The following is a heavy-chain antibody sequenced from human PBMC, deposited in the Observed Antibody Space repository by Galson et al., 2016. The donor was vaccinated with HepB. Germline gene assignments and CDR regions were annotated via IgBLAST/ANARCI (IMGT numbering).Heavy chain of an antibody. CDR1: GFTFNIFA. CDR3: ARPAAATTRLFFYFDS. D-gene: IGHD6-13*01. Sequence: SLRLSCAASGFTFNIFAMHWVRQAPGKGLEWVAAVSYDGNNKYFAAPVKGRFSISRDDSKNTLSLQMDNLRAEDTALYYCARPAAATTRLFFYFDSWGQGTLVTVSS. V-gene: IGHV3-30*03. J-gene: IGHJ4*02. CDR2: VSYDGNNK.